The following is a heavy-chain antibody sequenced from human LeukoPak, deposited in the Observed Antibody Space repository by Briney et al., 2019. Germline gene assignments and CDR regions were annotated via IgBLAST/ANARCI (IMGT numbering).Heavy chain of an antibody. J-gene: IGHJ6*02. V-gene: IGHV1-69*13. CDR3: ARDLVPAAKPSPNDVLLWFGGTSYYYYGMDV. D-gene: IGHD3-10*01. CDR2: IIPIFGTA. CDR1: GGTFSSYA. Sequence: SVKVSCKAPGGTFSSYAISWVRQAPGQGLEWMGGIIPIFGTANYAQKFQGRVTITADESTSTAYMELSSLRSEDTAVYYCARDLVPAAKPSPNDVLLWFGGTSYYYYGMDVWGQGTTVTVSS.